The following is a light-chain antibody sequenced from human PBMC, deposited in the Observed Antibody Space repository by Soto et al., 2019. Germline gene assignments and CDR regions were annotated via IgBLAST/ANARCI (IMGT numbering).Light chain of an antibody. V-gene: IGKV1-5*01. J-gene: IGKJ1*01. CDR3: QQYKSYPWT. CDR2: DAS. Sequence: DIQMTQSPSTLSASVGDGVTITCRAGQTISGWLAWYQQRPGKAPKLLISDASSLRSGVPSRFSGSGSGTEFTLTISSLQPDDFGSYYCQQYKSYPWTFGHGTKVDIK. CDR1: QTISGW.